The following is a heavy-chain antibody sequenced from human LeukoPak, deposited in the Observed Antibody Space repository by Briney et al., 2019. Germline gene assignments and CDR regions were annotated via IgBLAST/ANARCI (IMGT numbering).Heavy chain of an antibody. J-gene: IGHJ4*02. D-gene: IGHD3-3*01. V-gene: IGHV3-23*01. CDR1: GFTFSSYG. CDR3: AKDFDFWIGSVYVDY. CDR2: ISGSGGDT. Sequence: PGGSLRLSCAASGFTFSSYGMHWVRQAPGKGLEWVSGISGSGGDTYYADSVKGRFTISRDNSKNTLYLQMNSLGADDTAVYYCAKDFDFWIGSVYVDYWGQGTLVTVAS.